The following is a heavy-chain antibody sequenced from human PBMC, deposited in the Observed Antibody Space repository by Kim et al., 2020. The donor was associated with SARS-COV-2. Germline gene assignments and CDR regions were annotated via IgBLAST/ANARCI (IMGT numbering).Heavy chain of an antibody. CDR1: GASINNVNYY. Sequence: SETLSLTCNVSGASINNVNYYWGWIRQPPGKGLEWIGSAYYRGSPYYNPSLKSRVTISVDTSKSHFSLKLSSVTAADTAVYYCARQGSGWRGAFDIWGQGTVVTVSS. V-gene: IGHV4-39*01. D-gene: IGHD6-19*01. CDR2: AYYRGSP. J-gene: IGHJ3*02. CDR3: ARQGSGWRGAFDI.